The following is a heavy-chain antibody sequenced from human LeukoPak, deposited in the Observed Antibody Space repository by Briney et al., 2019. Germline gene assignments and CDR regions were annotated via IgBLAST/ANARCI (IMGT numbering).Heavy chain of an antibody. Sequence: PGGSLRLSCAASGFTFSSSSMNWVRQAPGKGLEWVSSISSSGTYIYYADSVKGRFTISRDNDKNSLYLQMNSLTTDDTAVYYCARDLSSRRSSFGYWGQGTLVTVSS. V-gene: IGHV3-21*04. D-gene: IGHD2-2*01. CDR2: ISSSGTYI. J-gene: IGHJ4*02. CDR1: GFTFSSSS. CDR3: ARDLSSRRSSFGY.